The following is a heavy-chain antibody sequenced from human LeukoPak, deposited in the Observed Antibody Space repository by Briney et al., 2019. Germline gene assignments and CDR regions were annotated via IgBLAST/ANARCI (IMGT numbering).Heavy chain of an antibody. Sequence: GRSLRLSCAASGFTFSSYAMHWVRQAPGKGLVWVTVISYDGSNKYYADSVKGRFTISRNNSKNTLYLQMNSLRAEDTAVYYCARDRVPAAKRSGSMDVWGKGTTVTVSS. CDR1: GFTFSSYA. CDR3: ARDRVPAAKRSGSMDV. J-gene: IGHJ6*04. CDR2: ISYDGSNK. V-gene: IGHV3-30*04. D-gene: IGHD2-2*01.